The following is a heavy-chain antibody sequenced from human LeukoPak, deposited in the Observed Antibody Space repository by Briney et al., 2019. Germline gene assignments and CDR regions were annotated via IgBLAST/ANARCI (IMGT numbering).Heavy chain of an antibody. V-gene: IGHV3-11*01. Sequence: GGSLGLCCAASGFTFSDYNMRWIRQAPGKGLEWVSSISRSGSTKYYADSVKGRFTISRDNAKNSLFLQMNSLRAEDTAVYYCARVLRYCSGGNCYSGGLGYMDVWGKGTTVTISS. J-gene: IGHJ6*03. CDR1: GFTFSDYN. CDR2: ISRSGSTK. D-gene: IGHD2-15*01. CDR3: ARVLRYCSGGNCYSGGLGYMDV.